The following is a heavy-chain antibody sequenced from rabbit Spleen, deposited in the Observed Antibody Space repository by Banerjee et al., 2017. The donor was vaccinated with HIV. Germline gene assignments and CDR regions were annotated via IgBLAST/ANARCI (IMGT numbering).Heavy chain of an antibody. CDR3: ARDQYVSSRGYFNL. Sequence: QEQLTETGGGLVQPGGSLTLSCKASGIDFSSYGISWVRQAPGKGLEWIAYIYPDYGSTNYASWVNGRFTISLDNAQNTVFLQMTSLTAADTATYFCARDQYVSSRGYFNLWGQGTLVTVS. V-gene: IGHV1S47*01. D-gene: IGHD1-1*01. J-gene: IGHJ4*01. CDR1: GIDFSSYG. CDR2: IYPDYGST.